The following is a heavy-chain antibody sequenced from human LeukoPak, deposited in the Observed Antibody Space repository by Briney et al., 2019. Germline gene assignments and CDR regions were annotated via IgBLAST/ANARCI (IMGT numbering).Heavy chain of an antibody. CDR1: GFTFSGSA. D-gene: IGHD3-3*01. CDR2: IRSKANTYAT. V-gene: IGHV3-73*01. J-gene: IGHJ4*02. Sequence: GGSLKLSCAASGFTFSGSAIHWVRQASGKGLEWVGRIRSKANTYATAYAASVKGRFTISRDDSKNTAYLQMNSLKAEDTAVYYCTRLLLAGFDYWGQGTLVTVSS. CDR3: TRLLLAGFDY.